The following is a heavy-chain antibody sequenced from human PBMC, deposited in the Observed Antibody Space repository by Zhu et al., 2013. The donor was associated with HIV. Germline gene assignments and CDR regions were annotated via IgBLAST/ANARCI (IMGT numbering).Heavy chain of an antibody. Sequence: QVQLQESGPGLVKPSETLSLTCTVSGFSVSSGYYWGWIRQPPGKGLEWIGSIYHSGSTYYNPSLKSRVTISVDTSKNHFSLKLNSVTAADTAVYYCARGVNLNTAMVMGYWGQGTLVTVSS. D-gene: IGHD5-18*01. V-gene: IGHV4-38-2*02. CDR3: ARGVNLNTAMVMGY. J-gene: IGHJ4*02. CDR1: GFSVSSGYY. CDR2: IYHSGST.